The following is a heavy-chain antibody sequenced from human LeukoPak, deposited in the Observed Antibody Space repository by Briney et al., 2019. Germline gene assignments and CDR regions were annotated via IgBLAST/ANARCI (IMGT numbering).Heavy chain of an antibody. CDR3: GRDRNYSIDY. Sequence: GGSLRLSCAASGFTFRTTWMHWVRQAPGKGLVWVSRINTDGTTTYADSVQGRFTIFRDNTKNTLYLQMDSLRDEDTAVYYCGRDRNYSIDYWGQGTLVTVSS. CDR2: INTDGTT. CDR1: GFTFRTTW. D-gene: IGHD2-15*01. V-gene: IGHV3-74*01. J-gene: IGHJ4*02.